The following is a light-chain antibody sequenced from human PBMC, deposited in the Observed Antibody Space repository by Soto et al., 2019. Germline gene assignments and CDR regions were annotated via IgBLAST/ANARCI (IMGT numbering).Light chain of an antibody. CDR1: QSVGNN. Sequence: EIVMTQSPGTLSVSPGERVTLSCRASQSVGNNLAWHQQKPGQAPRLLIYGASSRATGIPDRFSGSGFGTDFTLTISSLEPEDFAVYYCQQRSNWPLTFGGGTKVDIK. V-gene: IGKV3-11*01. CDR2: GAS. J-gene: IGKJ4*01. CDR3: QQRSNWPLT.